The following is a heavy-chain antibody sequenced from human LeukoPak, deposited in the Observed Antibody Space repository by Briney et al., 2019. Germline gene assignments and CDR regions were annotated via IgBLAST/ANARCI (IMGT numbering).Heavy chain of an antibody. CDR2: IKQDGSEK. CDR1: GFTFSSCW. V-gene: IGHV3-7*01. CDR3: ATLKYYYDSSGYYYFDY. Sequence: GGSLRLSCAASGFTFSSCWMSWVRQAPGKGLEWVANIKQDGSEKYYVDSVKGRFTISRDNAKNSLYLQMNSLRAEDTAVYYCATLKYYYDSSGYYYFDYWGQGTLVTVSS. D-gene: IGHD3-22*01. J-gene: IGHJ4*02.